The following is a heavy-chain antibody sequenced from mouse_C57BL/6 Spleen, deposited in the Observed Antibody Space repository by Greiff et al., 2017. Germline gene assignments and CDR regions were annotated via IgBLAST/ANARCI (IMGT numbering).Heavy chain of an antibody. D-gene: IGHD1-1*01. CDR1: GYTFTSYW. J-gene: IGHJ1*03. CDR3: ARSQFITTVEGDFDV. CDR2: IYPGSGST. V-gene: IGHV1-55*01. Sequence: VQLQQPGAELVKPGASVKMSCKASGYTFTSYWITWVKQRPGQGLEWIGDIYPGSGSTNYNEKFKSKDTLTVDTSSSTAYMQLSSLTSEDSAVYYCARSQFITTVEGDFDVWGTGTTVTVSS.